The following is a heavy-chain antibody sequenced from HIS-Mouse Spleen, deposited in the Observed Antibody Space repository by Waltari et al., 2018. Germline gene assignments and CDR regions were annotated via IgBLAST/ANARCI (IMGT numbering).Heavy chain of an antibody. J-gene: IGHJ5*02. Sequence: QVQLVQSGAEVKKPGASVKVSCKASGYTFTGYYMHWVRQAPGQGLEWSGWINPNRGCTNYAQKFQGRVTMTRDTSISTAYMELSRLRSDDTAVYYCARIIAAAGTGWFDPWGQGTLVTVSS. D-gene: IGHD6-13*01. V-gene: IGHV1-2*02. CDR1: GYTFTGYY. CDR3: ARIIAAAGTGWFDP. CDR2: INPNRGCT.